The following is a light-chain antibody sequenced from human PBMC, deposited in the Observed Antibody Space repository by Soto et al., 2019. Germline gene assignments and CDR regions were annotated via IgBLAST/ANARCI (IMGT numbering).Light chain of an antibody. V-gene: IGKV4-1*01. CDR1: QSVLYSSNNRNY. CDR3: QQYNSYMYT. Sequence: DIVMTQSPDSLAVSLGERATINCKSSQSVLYSSNNRNYLAWYQQKPGQPPKVLIYWASTRESGVPTRFTGSGSGTDFTLTISSLQPEDSATYYCQQYNSYMYTFGQGTKVDIK. CDR2: WAS. J-gene: IGKJ2*01.